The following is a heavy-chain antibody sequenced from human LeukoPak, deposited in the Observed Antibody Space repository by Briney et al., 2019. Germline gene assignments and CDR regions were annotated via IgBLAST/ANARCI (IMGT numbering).Heavy chain of an antibody. CDR1: GYRFSNAW. CDR2: IFPGDSDA. CDR3: VRPSPQIWFDP. V-gene: IGHV5-51*01. Sequence: GESLKISCKGSGYRFSNAWIGWVRQMPGKGLEWMGYIFPGDSDATYSPSFQGQVTISADRSINTAYLQWSSLKASDTAMYFCVRPSPQIWFDPWRQGTQLTVSS. J-gene: IGHJ5*02.